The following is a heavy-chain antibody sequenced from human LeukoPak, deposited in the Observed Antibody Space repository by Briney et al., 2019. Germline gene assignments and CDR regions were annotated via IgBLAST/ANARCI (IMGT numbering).Heavy chain of an antibody. J-gene: IGHJ4*02. CDR2: IYSGGST. CDR3: APQYCSPTSCNLYSYY. D-gene: IGHD2-2*01. Sequence: GGSLRLSCAASGFTVSSNYMSWVRQAPGKGLEWVSVIYSGGSTYYADSVKGRFTISRDNSKNTLYLQMNSLRAEDTAGYYCAPQYCSPTSCNLYSYYSGQRPLATASS. V-gene: IGHV3-66*02. CDR1: GFTVSSNY.